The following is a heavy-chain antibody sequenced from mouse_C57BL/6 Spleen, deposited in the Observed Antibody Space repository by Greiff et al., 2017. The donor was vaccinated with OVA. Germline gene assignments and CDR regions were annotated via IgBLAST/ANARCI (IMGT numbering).Heavy chain of an antibody. Sequence: QVTLKESGPGILQSSQTLSLTCSFSGFSLSTSGMGVSWIRQPSGKGLEWLAHIYWDDDKRYNPSLKSRLTISKDTSRNQVFLKITSVDTADTATYESARNYYYGSPYYFDYWGKGTTLTVSS. CDR1: GFSLSTSGMG. V-gene: IGHV8-12*01. CDR3: ARNYYYGSPYYFDY. J-gene: IGHJ2*01. CDR2: IYWDDDK. D-gene: IGHD1-1*01.